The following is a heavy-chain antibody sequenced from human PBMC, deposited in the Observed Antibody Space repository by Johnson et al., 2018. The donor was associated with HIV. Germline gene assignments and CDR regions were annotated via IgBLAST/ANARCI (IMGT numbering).Heavy chain of an antibody. CDR3: AREAGGGYDSDAFDI. D-gene: IGHD5-12*01. CDR1: GFTVSSNY. CDR2: ISSSGSTI. V-gene: IGHV3-11*04. J-gene: IGHJ3*02. Sequence: QMLLVESGGGLVQPGGSLRLSCAASGFTVSSNYMSWVRQAPGKGLEWVSYISSSGSTIYYADSVKGRFTIPRDNAKNSLYLQMNSLRAEDTAVYYCAREAGGGYDSDAFDIWGQGTMVTVSS.